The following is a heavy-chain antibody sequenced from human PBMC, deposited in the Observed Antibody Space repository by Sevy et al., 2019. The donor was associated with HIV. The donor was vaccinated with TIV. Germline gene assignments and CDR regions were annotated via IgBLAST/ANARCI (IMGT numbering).Heavy chain of an antibody. CDR2: IYYSGST. Sequence: SESLSLTCTVSGGSISSYYWSWIRQPPGKGLEWIGYIYYSGSTNYNPSLKSRVTISVDTSKNQFSLKLSSVTAADTAVYYCARERQLVLDYWGQGTLVTVS. D-gene: IGHD6-13*01. CDR1: GGSISSYY. V-gene: IGHV4-59*01. J-gene: IGHJ4*02. CDR3: ARERQLVLDY.